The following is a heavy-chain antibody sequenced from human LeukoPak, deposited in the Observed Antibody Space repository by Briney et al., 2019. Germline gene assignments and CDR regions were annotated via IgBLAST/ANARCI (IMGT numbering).Heavy chain of an antibody. J-gene: IGHJ4*02. V-gene: IGHV3-21*01. CDR2: ISGGGTYI. CDR3: ARIGRCSSTSCYPFDY. CDR1: GFTFSLFT. D-gene: IGHD2-2*01. Sequence: GGSLRLSCAASGFTFSLFTMNWVRQAPGKALEWVSAISGGGTYIYYADSVRSRFTISRDNAKNSLFLQMNSLRVEDTAVYYCARIGRCSSTSCYPFDYWGQGTLVTVSS.